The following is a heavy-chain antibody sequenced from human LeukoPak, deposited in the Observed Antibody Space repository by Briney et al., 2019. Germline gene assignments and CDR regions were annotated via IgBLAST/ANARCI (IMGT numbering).Heavy chain of an antibody. CDR2: ISWNSGNI. CDR1: GFSFDDYA. Sequence: GRSLRLSCAAFGFSFDDYAMHWVRQAPGKGLEWVSGISWNSGNIGYADSVKGRFTISRDNAKNSLYLQMNSLRAEDTALYYCAKASVRFLELGWFDPWGQGTLVTVSS. V-gene: IGHV3-9*01. J-gene: IGHJ5*02. D-gene: IGHD3-3*01. CDR3: AKASVRFLELGWFDP.